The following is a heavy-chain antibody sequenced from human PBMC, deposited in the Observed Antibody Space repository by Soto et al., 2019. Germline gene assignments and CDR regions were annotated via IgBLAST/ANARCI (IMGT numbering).Heavy chain of an antibody. Sequence: PGGSLRLSCAASGFTFSSYAMSWVRQAPGKGLEWVSAISGSGGSTYYADSVKGRFTISRDNSKNTLYLQMNSLRAEDTAVYYCAKGVGRYCSSTSCYDPYYYYYGMDVWGQGTTVTVSS. CDR2: ISGSGGST. V-gene: IGHV3-23*01. J-gene: IGHJ6*02. CDR1: GFTFSSYA. D-gene: IGHD2-2*01. CDR3: AKGVGRYCSSTSCYDPYYYYYGMDV.